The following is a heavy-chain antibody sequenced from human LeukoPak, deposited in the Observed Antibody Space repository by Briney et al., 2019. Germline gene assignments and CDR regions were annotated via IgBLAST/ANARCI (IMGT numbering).Heavy chain of an antibody. D-gene: IGHD2-15*01. CDR3: ARGKAATGR. V-gene: IGHV4-34*01. CDR1: GESFSGYY. J-gene: IGHJ4*02. CDR2: INHSGST. Sequence: PSETLSLTCAVYGESFSGYYWSWIRQPPGKGLEWIGEINHSGSTNYNPSLKSRVTISVDTSKNQFSLKLSSVTAADTAVYYCARGKAATGRWGQGTLVTVSS.